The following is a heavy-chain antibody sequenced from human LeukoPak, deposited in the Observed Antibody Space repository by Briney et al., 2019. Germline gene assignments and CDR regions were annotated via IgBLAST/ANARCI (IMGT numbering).Heavy chain of an antibody. CDR1: GGSFSGYY. J-gene: IGHJ3*02. D-gene: IGHD6-13*01. CDR2: INHSGST. V-gene: IGHV4-34*01. CDR3: ARGSSSWYPSYAFDI. Sequence: SETMSLTCAVYGGSFSGYYWSWMRQPPGKGLEWIGEINHSGSTNYNPSLKSRVTISVDTSKNQFSLKLSSVTAADTAVYYCARGSSSWYPSYAFDIWGQGTMVTVSS.